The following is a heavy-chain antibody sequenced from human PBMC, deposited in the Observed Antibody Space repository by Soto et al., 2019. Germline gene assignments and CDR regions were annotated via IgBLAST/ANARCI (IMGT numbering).Heavy chain of an antibody. CDR2: IVVGSGNT. CDR3: GAGGYSGDDQGRYFDY. CDR1: GFTFTSCA. J-gene: IGHJ4*02. D-gene: IGHD5-12*01. V-gene: IGHV1-58*01. Sequence: VASVKVSGKASGFTFTSCAVQWVRQARGQSLEWIGWIVVGSGNTNYAQKFQERVTITRDMSTSTASMELSSLRSEDTAVYYCGAGGYSGDDQGRYFDYWGQGTLVTVSS.